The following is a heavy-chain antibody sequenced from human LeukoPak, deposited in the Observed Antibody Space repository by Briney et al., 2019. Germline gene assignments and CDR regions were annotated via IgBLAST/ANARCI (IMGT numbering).Heavy chain of an antibody. D-gene: IGHD3-16*01. V-gene: IGHV4-59*01. J-gene: IGHJ1*01. CDR3: ARVRGDFETD. CDR2: RYYSGST. Sequence: PSETLSLTCSVSGGSISSYYWTWIRQPPGKGLEWIGYRYYSGSTTYTRSLKSRVTISVDTSKSQFSLKLISVTAADTAIYYCARVRGDFETDWGQGTLVTVSS. CDR1: GGSISSYY.